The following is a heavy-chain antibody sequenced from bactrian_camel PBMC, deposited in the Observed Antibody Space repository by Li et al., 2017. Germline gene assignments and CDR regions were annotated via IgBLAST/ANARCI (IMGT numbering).Heavy chain of an antibody. Sequence: HVQLVESGGGLVQPGESLRLSCAASGYARCMGWFRQAPGKGLEWVSTIHSDGSTTRYVDSVKGRFTITCDKARDLVYLQMNGLQPDDTGMCVCAADVARYGCRDLRTDLDYWGQGTQVTVS. J-gene: IGHJ4*01. CDR2: IHSDGSTT. CDR1: GYARC. V-gene: IGHV3-2*01. D-gene: IGHD1*01. CDR3: AADVARYGCRDLRTDLDY.